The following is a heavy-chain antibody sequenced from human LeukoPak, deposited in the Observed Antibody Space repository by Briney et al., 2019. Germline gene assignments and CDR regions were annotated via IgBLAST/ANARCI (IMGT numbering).Heavy chain of an antibody. CDR3: AKEAIVGATTEYYFDY. J-gene: IGHJ4*01. CDR2: IHSGGSA. CDR1: GFTVSSNY. V-gene: IGHV3-53*01. Sequence: GGSLRLSCAASGFTVSSNYMSWVRQAPGKGLEWVSVIHSGGSAYYVDSVKGRFTISRDNSKNTLYLQMNSLRAEDTAVYYCAKEAIVGATTEYYFDYWGHGTLVTLSS. D-gene: IGHD1-26*01.